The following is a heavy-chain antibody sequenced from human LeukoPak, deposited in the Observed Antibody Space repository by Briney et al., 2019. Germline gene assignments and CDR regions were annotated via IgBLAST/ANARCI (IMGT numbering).Heavy chain of an antibody. V-gene: IGHV3-23*01. J-gene: IGHJ4*02. Sequence: GGSLRLSCAASGFTFSSYAMSWVRQAPGKGLEWVSAISGSGDSTYYADSVKGRFTISRDNSKNTLDLQMNSLRAEDTAVYYCAKDLIRYYYDSSGYPPNFDYWGQGTLVTVSS. CDR2: ISGSGDST. CDR1: GFTFSSYA. D-gene: IGHD3-22*01. CDR3: AKDLIRYYYDSSGYPPNFDY.